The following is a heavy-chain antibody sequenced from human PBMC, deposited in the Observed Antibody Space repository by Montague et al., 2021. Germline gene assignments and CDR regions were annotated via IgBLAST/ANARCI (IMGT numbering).Heavy chain of an antibody. Sequence: SLRLSCAASGFTFNNYAMNWVRQAPGKGLEWVSVITGNRSNIYYADSVKGRFTISRDNAKNSLYLQMNSLRAEDTAFYYCVKDTRDYYPDFWGQGILVTVSS. V-gene: IGHV3-9*01. CDR1: GFTFNNYA. CDR2: ITGNRSNI. J-gene: IGHJ4*02. D-gene: IGHD3-3*01. CDR3: VKDTRDYYPDF.